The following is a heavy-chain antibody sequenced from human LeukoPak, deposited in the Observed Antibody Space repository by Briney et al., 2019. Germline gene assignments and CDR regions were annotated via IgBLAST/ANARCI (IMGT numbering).Heavy chain of an antibody. CDR3: ARGGKVATSRHYYALDV. CDR2: IYSSGNT. CDR1: GGSINNDFNY. V-gene: IGHV4-61*02. Sequence: SETLSLTCTVSGGSINNDFNYWSWIRQPAGKGLEWIGRIYSSGNTKYNASLKSRVTISLDTSQNQFSLTLTSVTAADAAVYYCARGGKVATSRHYYALDVWGQGTTVTVSS. J-gene: IGHJ6*02. D-gene: IGHD5-12*01.